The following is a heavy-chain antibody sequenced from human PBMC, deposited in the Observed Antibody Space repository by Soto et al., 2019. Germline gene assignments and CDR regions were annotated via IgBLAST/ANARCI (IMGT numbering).Heavy chain of an antibody. Sequence: GGSLRLSCAASGFTFSGSAMHWVRQASGKGLEWVGRIRSKANSYATAYAASVKGRFTISRDDSKNTAYLQMNSLKTEDTAVYYCTRGVIAAAASYYYYGMDVWGQGTTVNVSS. D-gene: IGHD6-13*01. V-gene: IGHV3-73*01. CDR2: IRSKANSYAT. CDR3: TRGVIAAAASYYYYGMDV. CDR1: GFTFSGSA. J-gene: IGHJ6*02.